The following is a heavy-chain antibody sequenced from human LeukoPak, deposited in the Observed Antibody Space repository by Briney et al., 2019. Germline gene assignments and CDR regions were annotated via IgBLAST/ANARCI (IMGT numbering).Heavy chain of an antibody. J-gene: IGHJ4*02. CDR1: GGSISSSSYY. CDR3: AGPVHGYLDY. V-gene: IGHV4-39*01. Sequence: PSETLSLTCTVSGGSISSSSYYWGWIRQPPGKGLEWIGNIYYSGSTYYNPSLKSRVTISVDTSKNQFSLKLSSVTAADTAVYYCAGPVHGYLDYWGQGTLVTVSS. CDR2: IYYSGST.